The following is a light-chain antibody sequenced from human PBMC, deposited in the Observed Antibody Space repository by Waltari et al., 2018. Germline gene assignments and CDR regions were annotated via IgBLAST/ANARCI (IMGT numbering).Light chain of an antibody. CDR3: QQYNSYPRT. J-gene: IGKJ1*01. CDR2: GVS. V-gene: IGKV1-5*03. CDR1: QTMRNW. Sequence: DIQLTQSPSTLSASVGARVTITCRASQTMRNWLAWYQQKPGKAPKILISGVSTLESGVPSRFSGSGSGAEFTLTITSLQPDDFATYYCQQYNSYPRTFGQGTKVEIK.